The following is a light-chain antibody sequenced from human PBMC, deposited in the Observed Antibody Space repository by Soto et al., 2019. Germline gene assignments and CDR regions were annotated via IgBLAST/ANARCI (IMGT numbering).Light chain of an antibody. V-gene: IGKV3-20*01. J-gene: IGKJ1*01. CDR1: QSVSSSY. CDR2: AAS. CDR3: QQYGGSLTWT. Sequence: EIRLTQSPGTLSLSPGERATLSCRASQSVSSSYLAWYQQKPGQAPRLLIYAASRRATGIPDRFSGGGSGTDFTLTISRLEPEDFAVYYCQQYGGSLTWTFGQGTKVDIK.